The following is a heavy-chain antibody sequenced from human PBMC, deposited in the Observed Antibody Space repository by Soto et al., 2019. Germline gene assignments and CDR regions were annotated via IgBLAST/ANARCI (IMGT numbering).Heavy chain of an antibody. J-gene: IGHJ4*02. Sequence: GGSLRLSCAASGFTFSSCEMSWVRQAPGKGLEWVSYISSSGTIIYYADSVKGRFTISRDNAKNSLYLQMNRLRVEDTAVYYCARLVAEQWGQGTLVTVSS. CDR2: ISSSGTII. CDR1: GFTFSSCE. D-gene: IGHD2-15*01. V-gene: IGHV3-48*03. CDR3: ARLVAEQ.